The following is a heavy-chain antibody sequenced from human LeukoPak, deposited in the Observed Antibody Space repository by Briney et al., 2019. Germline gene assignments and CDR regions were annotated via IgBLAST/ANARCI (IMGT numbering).Heavy chain of an antibody. Sequence: SETLSLTCTVSGVSISSYYWSWIRQPPGKGLEWIGYIYHSGSTNYNPSLESRVTISVDTSKNQFSLKLSSVTAADTAVYYCARPMVRGVNDALDIWGQGTMVTVSS. V-gene: IGHV4-59*08. D-gene: IGHD3-10*01. CDR1: GVSISSYY. CDR2: IYHSGST. J-gene: IGHJ3*02. CDR3: ARPMVRGVNDALDI.